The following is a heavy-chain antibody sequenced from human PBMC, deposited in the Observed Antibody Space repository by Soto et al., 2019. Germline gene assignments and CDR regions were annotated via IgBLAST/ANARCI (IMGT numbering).Heavy chain of an antibody. D-gene: IGHD5-12*01. CDR1: GASVAGGSYY. V-gene: IGHV4-30-4*01. CDR3: ARDTYSGYDFGL. J-gene: IGHJ5*02. CDR2: IPSRGRP. Sequence: SETLSLTCSVSGASVAGGSYYWSWVRQPPGKGLEWIGYIPSRGRPFYNPSLTSRGTISADTSKNQLSLQLTSVTAADTTVYYCARDTYSGYDFGLWGQGTLVTVSS.